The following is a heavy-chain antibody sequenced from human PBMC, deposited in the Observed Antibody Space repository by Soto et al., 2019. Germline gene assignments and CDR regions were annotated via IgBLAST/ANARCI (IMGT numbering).Heavy chain of an antibody. Sequence: QVQLVQSGAEMKKPGSSVKVSCQSSGGTFNTYAMNWVRQAPGQGPEWMGDISPMFGAANYAPKFQGRVTITADESTRTSYMQLRSSTPEDTALYFCAREVQVHTPAFVYWGQGTLVTVSS. CDR2: ISPMFGAA. CDR1: GGTFNTYA. J-gene: IGHJ4*02. D-gene: IGHD3-10*01. V-gene: IGHV1-69*19. CDR3: AREVQVHTPAFVY.